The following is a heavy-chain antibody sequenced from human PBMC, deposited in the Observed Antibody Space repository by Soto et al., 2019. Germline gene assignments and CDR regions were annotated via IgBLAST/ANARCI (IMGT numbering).Heavy chain of an antibody. CDR2: ISWNGNSK. J-gene: IGHJ3*01. Sequence: HPGGSLRLSCAAFGYDFDDYAMNWVRQVPGKGLEWVSGISWNGNSKGYADSVRGRFTISRENGKYSLHLQMDNLRAEDTALYYCVKDMRRGDLEWEQLSLRAFDVWGQGTLVTVSS. D-gene: IGHD1-26*01. CDR1: GYDFDDYA. CDR3: VKDMRRGDLEWEQLSLRAFDV. V-gene: IGHV3-9*01.